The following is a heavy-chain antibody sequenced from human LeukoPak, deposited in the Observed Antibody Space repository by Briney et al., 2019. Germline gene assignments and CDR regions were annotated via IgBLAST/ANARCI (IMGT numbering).Heavy chain of an antibody. D-gene: IGHD6-13*01. J-gene: IGHJ5*02. Sequence: GESLKISCKGSGYGSGYSFTSHWIAWVRQMPGKGLEWMGIIYPRDSNTIYSPSFQGQVTISVDTSINTAYLQWISLKASDTAMYYCARHPIAAGGAYNWFVPWGQGTLVTVSP. CDR1: GYSFTSHW. CDR2: IYPRDSNT. CDR3: ARHPIAAGGAYNWFVP. V-gene: IGHV5-51*01.